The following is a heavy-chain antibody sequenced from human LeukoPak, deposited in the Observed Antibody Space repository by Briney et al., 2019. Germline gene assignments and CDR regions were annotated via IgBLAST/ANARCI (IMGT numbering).Heavy chain of an antibody. D-gene: IGHD5-18*01. CDR2: IIPIFGTA. V-gene: IGHV1-69*01. CDR3: ARDLLGYSYGYYYGMDV. CDR1: GGTFSSYA. J-gene: IGHJ6*02. Sequence: VASVKVSCKASGGTFSSYAISWVRQAPGQGLEWMGGIIPIFGTANYAQKFQGRVTITADESTSTAYMELGSLRSDDTAVYYCARDLLGYSYGYYYGMDVWGQGTTVTVSS.